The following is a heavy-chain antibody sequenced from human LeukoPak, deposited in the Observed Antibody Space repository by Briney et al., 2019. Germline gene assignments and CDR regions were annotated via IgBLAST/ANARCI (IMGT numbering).Heavy chain of an antibody. V-gene: IGHV3-23*01. J-gene: IGHJ5*01. CDR1: GFTVSTYA. Sequence: GGSLRLSCLASGFTVSTYAMSWVRQAPGKGLEWVSGISGGGGITYYADSVKGRFTISKDNSKNTLSLQMNSLRAEDTAVYYCAKGSTTGTTGGSFDSWGQGALVTVSS. CDR2: ISGGGGIT. CDR3: AKGSTTGTTGGSFDS. D-gene: IGHD1-1*01.